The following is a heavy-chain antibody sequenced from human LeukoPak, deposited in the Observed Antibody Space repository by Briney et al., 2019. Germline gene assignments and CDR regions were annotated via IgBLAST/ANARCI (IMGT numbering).Heavy chain of an antibody. D-gene: IGHD3-9*01. Sequence: PSETLSLTCTVSGDSVNSSDYYWGWIRQPPGKGLEWIASVFFTGSTYYNPSLKSRVTMSVDTSNNQFSLRLNSVTAADTAVYYCARQPVLRYFDWLFLDRFDPWGQGTLVTVSS. V-gene: IGHV4-39*01. J-gene: IGHJ5*02. CDR2: VFFTGST. CDR1: GDSVNSSDYY. CDR3: ARQPVLRYFDWLFLDRFDP.